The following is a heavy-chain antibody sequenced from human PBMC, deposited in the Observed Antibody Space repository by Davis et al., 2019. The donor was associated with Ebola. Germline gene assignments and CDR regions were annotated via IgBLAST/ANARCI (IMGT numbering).Heavy chain of an antibody. V-gene: IGHV3-7*01. Sequence: GGSLRLSCAASGFTFSNYWMSWVRQVPGRGLEWVANIQQDGGDKHYLESVKGRFTISRDNTKDLVFLELNSLRVEDTGVYYCARDQGLDFAVVTYFDYWGHGAPVTVSS. CDR2: IQQDGGDK. CDR3: ARDQGLDFAVVTYFDY. D-gene: IGHD3-3*01. J-gene: IGHJ4*01. CDR1: GFTFSNYW.